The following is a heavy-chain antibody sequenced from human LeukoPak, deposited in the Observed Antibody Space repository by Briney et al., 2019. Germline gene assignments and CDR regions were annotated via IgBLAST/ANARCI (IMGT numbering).Heavy chain of an antibody. CDR3: ARDKVYYGSGTYGY. V-gene: IGHV3-74*01. D-gene: IGHD3-10*01. CDR1: GFTFSSYW. CDR2: INSDGSST. Sequence: TGGSQRLSCAASGFTFSSYWMHWVRQVPGKGLVWVSHINSDGSSTSYADSVKGRFTISRDNAKNTLYLQMNSLRAEDTAVYFCARDKVYYGSGTYGYWGQETLVSVSS. J-gene: IGHJ4*02.